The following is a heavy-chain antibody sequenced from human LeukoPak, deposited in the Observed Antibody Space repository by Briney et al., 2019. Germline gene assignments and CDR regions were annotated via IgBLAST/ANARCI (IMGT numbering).Heavy chain of an antibody. D-gene: IGHD3-9*01. Sequence: PGGSLRLSCTASGFTFSNYWMTWVRQAPGKGLEWVSSISSSSSYIYYADSVKGRFTISRDNAKNSLYLQMNSLRAEDTAVYYCARGLLRYFDWSSRGYAFDIWGQGTMVTVSS. V-gene: IGHV3-21*01. J-gene: IGHJ3*02. CDR2: ISSSSSYI. CDR3: ARGLLRYFDWSSRGYAFDI. CDR1: GFTFSNYW.